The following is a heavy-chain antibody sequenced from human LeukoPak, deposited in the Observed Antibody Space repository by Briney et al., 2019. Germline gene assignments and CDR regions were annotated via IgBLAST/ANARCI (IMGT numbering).Heavy chain of an antibody. CDR2: INHSGST. CDR3: ARGVRGVIISREFDY. D-gene: IGHD3-10*01. J-gene: IGHJ4*02. V-gene: IGHV4-34*01. Sequence: PSETLSLTCAVYGGSFSVYYWSWIRQPPGKGLEWIGEINHSGSTNYNPSLKSRVTISVDTSKNQFSLKLSSVTAADTAVYYCARGVRGVIISREFDYWGQGTLVTVSS. CDR1: GGSFSVYY.